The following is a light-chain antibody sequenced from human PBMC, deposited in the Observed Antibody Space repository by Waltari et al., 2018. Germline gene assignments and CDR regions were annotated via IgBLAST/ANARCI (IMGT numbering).Light chain of an antibody. CDR3: QQRSIWPLT. Sequence: EIVLTQSPATLSVSPGERATLSCRASESVFGYLAGYQQKPGQAPRLLIFDTFKRATGIPARFSGSGYGTDFTLTINSLETEDFALYYCQQRSIWPLTFGGGTKVDVK. J-gene: IGKJ4*01. V-gene: IGKV3-11*01. CDR2: DTF. CDR1: ESVFGY.